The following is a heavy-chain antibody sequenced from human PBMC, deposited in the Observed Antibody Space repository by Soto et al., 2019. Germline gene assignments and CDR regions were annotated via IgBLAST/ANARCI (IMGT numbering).Heavy chain of an antibody. J-gene: IGHJ3*02. V-gene: IGHV1-46*01. D-gene: IGHD3-10*01. CDR1: GYTFTSYY. Sequence: QVQLVQSGAEVKKPGASVKVSCKASGYTFTSYYMHWVRQAPGQGLEWMGIINPSGGSTSYAQKFQGRVTMTRDTSTSTVYMELSSLRSEDTAVYYFAREGLITMRAFDIWGQGTMVTVSS. CDR2: INPSGGST. CDR3: AREGLITMRAFDI.